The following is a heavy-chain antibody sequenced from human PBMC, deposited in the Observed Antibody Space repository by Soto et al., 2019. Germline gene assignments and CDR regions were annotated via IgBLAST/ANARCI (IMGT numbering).Heavy chain of an antibody. Sequence: PSETLSLTCTVSGGSISSYYWSWIRQPPGKGLEWIGYIYYSGSTNYNPSLKSRVTISVDTSKNQFSLKLSSVTAADTAVYYCARAVRYFDWLLPEEDYYYYMDVWGKGPTVTVSS. CDR1: GGSISSYY. V-gene: IGHV4-59*01. CDR2: IYYSGST. D-gene: IGHD3-9*01. J-gene: IGHJ6*03. CDR3: ARAVRYFDWLLPEEDYYYYMDV.